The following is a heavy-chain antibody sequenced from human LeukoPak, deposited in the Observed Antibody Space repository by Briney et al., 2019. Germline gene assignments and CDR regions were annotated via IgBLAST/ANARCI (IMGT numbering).Heavy chain of an antibody. Sequence: SETLSLTCTVSGGSISSYYWSWIRQPPGKGLEWIGYIYYSGSTNYDPSLKSRVTISVDTSMNQFSLKLSSVTAADTAVYYCAREFGRDGYNYFDYWGQGTLVTVSS. V-gene: IGHV4-59*01. CDR2: IYYSGST. CDR3: AREFGRDGYNYFDY. CDR1: GGSISSYY. D-gene: IGHD5-24*01. J-gene: IGHJ4*02.